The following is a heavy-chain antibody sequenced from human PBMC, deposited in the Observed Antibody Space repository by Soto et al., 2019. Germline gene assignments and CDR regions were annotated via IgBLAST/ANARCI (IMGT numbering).Heavy chain of an antibody. CDR3: AKASSSGWENYYGMDV. J-gene: IGHJ6*02. Sequence: SLRLSCAASGFTFSSYGMHWVRQAPGKGLEWVAVISYDGSNKYYADSVKGRFTISRDNSKNTLYLQMNSLRAEDTAVYYCAKASSSGWENYYGMDVWGQGTTVTVSS. V-gene: IGHV3-30*18. D-gene: IGHD6-19*01. CDR2: ISYDGSNK. CDR1: GFTFSSYG.